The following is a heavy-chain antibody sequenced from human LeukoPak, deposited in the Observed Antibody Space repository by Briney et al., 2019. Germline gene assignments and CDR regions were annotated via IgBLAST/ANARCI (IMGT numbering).Heavy chain of an antibody. Sequence: ASVKVSCKASGYTFTSYYMHWVRQAPGQGLEWMGIINPSGGSTSYAQKFQGRVTMTRDMSTSTVYMELSSLRSEDTAVYYCASTSDGYYHMDVWGKGTTVTVSS. J-gene: IGHJ6*03. CDR3: ASTSDGYYHMDV. CDR2: INPSGGST. D-gene: IGHD3-22*01. V-gene: IGHV1-46*01. CDR1: GYTFTSYY.